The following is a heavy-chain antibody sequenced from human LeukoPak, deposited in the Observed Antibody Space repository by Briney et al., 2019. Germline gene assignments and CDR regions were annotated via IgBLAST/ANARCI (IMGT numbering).Heavy chain of an antibody. CDR1: VYSIRSDYN. D-gene: IGHD1-1*01. V-gene: IGHV4-38-2*01. J-gene: IGHJ4*02. CDR2: IYHSGST. CDR3: ARSTAPSPIFDS. Sequence: KSSETLSLTCAVSVYSIRSDYNWGWIRQPPGKGLQWIGHIYHSGSTYYNPSLKSRVTISLDTSKNQFSLKLTSMTAADTAIYYGARSTAPSPIFDSWGQGTLVTVSS.